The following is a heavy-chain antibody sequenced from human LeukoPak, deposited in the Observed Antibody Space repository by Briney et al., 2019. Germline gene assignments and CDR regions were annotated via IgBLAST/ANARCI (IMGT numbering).Heavy chain of an antibody. D-gene: IGHD7-27*01. Sequence: GGSLRLSCAASGFTFTNYAINRVRQAPGKGLEWVSAISGRGANTYYADSAKGRFTISRDNSKNTLYLQMSTLRAEDTAVYYCAKATAPHLGYAFDIWGQGTMVIVFS. CDR2: ISGRGANT. J-gene: IGHJ3*02. CDR1: GFTFTNYA. V-gene: IGHV3-23*01. CDR3: AKATAPHLGYAFDI.